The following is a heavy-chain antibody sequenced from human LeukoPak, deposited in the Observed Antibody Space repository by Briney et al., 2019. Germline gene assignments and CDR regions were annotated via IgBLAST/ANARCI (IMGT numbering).Heavy chain of an antibody. J-gene: IGHJ4*02. D-gene: IGHD4-11*01. CDR1: GYTFTCYY. CDR3: ARVVLGDGWVTTVSHFDY. Sequence: ASVKVSCKASGYTFTCYYMHWVRQAPGQGLEWMGWINPNSGGTNYAQKFQGRVTMTRDTSISTAYMELSRLRSDDTAVYYCARVVLGDGWVTTVSHFDYWGQGTLVTVSS. CDR2: INPNSGGT. V-gene: IGHV1-2*02.